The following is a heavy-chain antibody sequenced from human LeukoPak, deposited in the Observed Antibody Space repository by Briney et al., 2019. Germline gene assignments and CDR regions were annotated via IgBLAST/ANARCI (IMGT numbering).Heavy chain of an antibody. CDR3: AKASEVLATAAIDY. J-gene: IGHJ4*02. D-gene: IGHD2-15*01. CDR1: GYTFTGYY. Sequence: GASVKVSCKASGYTFTGYYMHWVRQAPGQGLEWMGWINPNSGGTNYAQKFQGRVTMTRDTSISTAYMELSRLRSDDTAVYYCAKASEVLATAAIDYWGQGTLVTVSS. CDR2: INPNSGGT. V-gene: IGHV1-2*02.